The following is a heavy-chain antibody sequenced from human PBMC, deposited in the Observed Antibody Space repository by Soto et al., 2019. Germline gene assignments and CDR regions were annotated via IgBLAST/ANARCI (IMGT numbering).Heavy chain of an antibody. Sequence: GGSLRLSCAASGFTFSSYSMNWVRQAPGTGLEWVSSISSSSSYIYYADSVKGRFTISRDNAKNSLYLQMNSLRAEDTAVYYCARGIIRDIVNFAWGQGTLVTVSS. D-gene: IGHD5-12*01. J-gene: IGHJ5*02. CDR2: ISSSSSYI. CDR3: ARGIIRDIVNFA. CDR1: GFTFSSYS. V-gene: IGHV3-21*01.